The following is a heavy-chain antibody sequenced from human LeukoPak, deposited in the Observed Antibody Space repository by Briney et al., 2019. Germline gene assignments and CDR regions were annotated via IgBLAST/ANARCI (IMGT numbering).Heavy chain of an antibody. CDR3: ASDPHNYDYFDY. CDR1: GYTFTSYY. D-gene: IGHD5-24*01. V-gene: IGHV1-46*01. J-gene: IGHJ4*02. CDR2: INPSGGST. Sequence: GASVKVSCKASGYTFTSYYMHWVRQAPGQGLEWMGIINPSGGSTSYAQKFQGRVTMTRDTSTSTVYMELSSLRSEDTAVYYCASDPHNYDYFDYWGQGTLVTVSS.